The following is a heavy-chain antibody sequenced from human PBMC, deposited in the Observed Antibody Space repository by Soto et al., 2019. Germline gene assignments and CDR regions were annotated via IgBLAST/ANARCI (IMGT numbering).Heavy chain of an antibody. J-gene: IGHJ4*02. CDR2: IYYSGNT. D-gene: IGHD6-19*01. Sequence: LSLTCDVSGASISSYYWSWIRQPPGKGLEWIGYIYYSGNTNYNPSLKSRVTMSVDTSKSQFSLKLSSVTAADTAVYYCAREGLVVAGTCLDDWGQATLVTVS. CDR1: GASISSYY. CDR3: AREGLVVAGTCLDD. V-gene: IGHV4-59*12.